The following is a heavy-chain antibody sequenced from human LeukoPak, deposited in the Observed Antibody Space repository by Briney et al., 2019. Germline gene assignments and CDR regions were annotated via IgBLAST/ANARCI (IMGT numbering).Heavy chain of an antibody. CDR1: GFTFSSYN. V-gene: IGHV3-21*01. Sequence: GGSLRLSCAASGFTFSSYNMNWVRQAPGKGLEWISSITRNSNYIYYADSVKGRFTISRDNGKSSLFLQMDSLRAEDTAVYYCARDWRIWFGELLYADAFDIWGQGTMVTVSS. CDR3: ARDWRIWFGELLYADAFDI. J-gene: IGHJ3*02. CDR2: ITRNSNYI. D-gene: IGHD3-10*01.